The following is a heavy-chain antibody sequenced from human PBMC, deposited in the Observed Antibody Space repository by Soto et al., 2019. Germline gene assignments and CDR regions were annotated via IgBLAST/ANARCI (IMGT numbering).Heavy chain of an antibody. V-gene: IGHV5-10-1*01. J-gene: IGHJ6*02. D-gene: IGHD2-2*01. CDR1: GYSFTSYW. Sequence: GESLKISCKGSGYSFTSYWISWVRQMPGKGLEWMGRIDPSDSYTNYSPSFQGHVTISADKSISTAYLQWSSLKASDTAMYYCARYGEFVPAAILDYYYGMDVWGQGTTVTVS. CDR2: IDPSDSYT. CDR3: ARYGEFVPAAILDYYYGMDV.